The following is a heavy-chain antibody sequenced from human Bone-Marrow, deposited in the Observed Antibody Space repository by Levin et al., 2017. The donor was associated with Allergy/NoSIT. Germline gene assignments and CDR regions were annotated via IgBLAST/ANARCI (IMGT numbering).Heavy chain of an antibody. V-gene: IGHV3-21*01. CDR1: GFTFSSYS. CDR2: ISSSSSYI. J-gene: IGHJ3*02. CDR3: ARVRDVLRYFDWLFPAFDI. D-gene: IGHD3-9*01. Sequence: GASVKVSCAASGFTFSSYSMNWVRQAPGKGLEWVSSISSSSSYIYYADSVKGRFTISRDNAKNSLYLQMNSLRAEDTAVYYCARVRDVLRYFDWLFPAFDIWGQGTMVTVSS.